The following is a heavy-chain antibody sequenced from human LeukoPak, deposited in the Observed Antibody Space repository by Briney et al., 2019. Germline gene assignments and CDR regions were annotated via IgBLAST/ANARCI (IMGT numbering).Heavy chain of an antibody. J-gene: IGHJ4*02. V-gene: IGHV4-61*01. Sequence: SETLSLTCTVSGGSVSSRSYYWSWIRQPPGKGLEWIEYIYYSGSTNYNPSLKSRFTISVDTSKNQFSLKLSSVTAADTAVYYCARVGEGLYSSSWDYYFDYWGQGTLVTVSS. CDR2: IYYSGST. CDR1: GGSVSSRSYY. CDR3: ARVGEGLYSSSWDYYFDY. D-gene: IGHD6-13*01.